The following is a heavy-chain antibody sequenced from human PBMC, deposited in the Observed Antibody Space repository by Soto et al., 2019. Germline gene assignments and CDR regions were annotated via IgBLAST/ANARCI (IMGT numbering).Heavy chain of an antibody. J-gene: IGHJ4*02. Sequence: PSETLSLTCTVSGGSISSYYWSWIRQPPGKGLEWIGYIYYSGSTNYNPSLKSRVTISVDTSKNQFSLKLSSVTAADTAVYYCARHGYSYGYPSNFDYWGQGTLVTVSS. CDR2: IYYSGST. CDR1: GGSISSYY. CDR3: ARHGYSYGYPSNFDY. V-gene: IGHV4-59*08. D-gene: IGHD5-18*01.